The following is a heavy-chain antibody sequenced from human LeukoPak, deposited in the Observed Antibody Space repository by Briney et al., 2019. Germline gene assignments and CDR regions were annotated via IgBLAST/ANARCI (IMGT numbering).Heavy chain of an antibody. V-gene: IGHV3-66*01. Sequence: GSLRLSCAASGFTVSSNYMSWVRQAPGKGLEWVSVIYSGGSTYYADSVKGRFTISRDNSKNTLYLQMNSLRAEDTAVYYCARDPRFDAVAGGSDYWGQGTLVTVSS. CDR2: IYSGGST. CDR3: ARDPRFDAVAGGSDY. CDR1: GFTVSSNY. J-gene: IGHJ4*02. D-gene: IGHD6-19*01.